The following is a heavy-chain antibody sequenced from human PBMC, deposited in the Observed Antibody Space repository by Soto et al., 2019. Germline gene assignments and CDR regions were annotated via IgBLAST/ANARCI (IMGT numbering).Heavy chain of an antibody. CDR2: IVPLIGTA. CDR3: ARDVRVSGYYRSRPRLGMDV. V-gene: IGHV1-69*01. D-gene: IGHD3-3*01. Sequence: QVQLVQSGAGVKKPGSSVKVSCKGSGGTFNSFTINWVRQAPGQGLEWMGGIVPLIGTANYTQKFQGRVTISADEFTSTMYMELTSLRSEDTAVYYCARDVRVSGYYRSRPRLGMDVWGQGTTVIVSS. J-gene: IGHJ6*02. CDR1: GGTFNSFT.